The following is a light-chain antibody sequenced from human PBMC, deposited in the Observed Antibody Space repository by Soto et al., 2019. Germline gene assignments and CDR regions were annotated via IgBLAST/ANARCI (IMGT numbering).Light chain of an antibody. CDR1: RSNIGTNP. Sequence: QSVLTQPPSASGTPGQRVTISCSGSRSNIGTNPVNWYQQLPGTAPKLLIYSDNQRPSGVPDRFSGSRSGTSASLAISGLHSEDEADYYCAAWDNSLNGYVFATGTKVTVL. J-gene: IGLJ1*01. V-gene: IGLV1-44*01. CDR3: AAWDNSLNGYV. CDR2: SDN.